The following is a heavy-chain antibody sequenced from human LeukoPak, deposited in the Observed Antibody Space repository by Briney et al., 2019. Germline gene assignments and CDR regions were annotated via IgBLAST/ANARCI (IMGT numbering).Heavy chain of an antibody. V-gene: IGHV1-69*01. Sequence: ASVKVSCKASGGTFSSYAISWVRQAPGQGLEWMGGIIPIFGTANYAQKFQGRVTITADESTSTAYMELSSLRSDDTAVYYCAREKWVPPYYFYGMDVWGLGTTLTVSS. CDR2: IIPIFGTA. CDR3: AREKWVPPYYFYGMDV. CDR1: GGTFSSYA. D-gene: IGHD1-26*01. J-gene: IGHJ6*02.